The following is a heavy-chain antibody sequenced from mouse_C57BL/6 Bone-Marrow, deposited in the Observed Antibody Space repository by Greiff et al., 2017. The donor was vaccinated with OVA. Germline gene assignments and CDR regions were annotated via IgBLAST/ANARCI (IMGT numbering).Heavy chain of an antibody. CDR3: ARLFAY. CDR2: IWSGGGT. V-gene: IGHV2-2*01. J-gene: IGHJ3*01. Sequence: VQLQESGPGLVQPSQSLSLTCPVSGFSLTSYGVHWVRQSPGKGLEWLGVIWSGGGTDYNAAFISSLSLSKDNSKSQVFFKMNSLQADDTAIYDCARLFAYWGQGTLVTVSA. CDR1: GFSLTSYG.